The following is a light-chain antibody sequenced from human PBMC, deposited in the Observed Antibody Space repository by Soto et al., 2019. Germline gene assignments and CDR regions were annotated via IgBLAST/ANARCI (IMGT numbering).Light chain of an antibody. CDR3: QQYYNWPAYT. CDR1: ETVRTN. CDR2: GAS. V-gene: IGKV3-15*01. J-gene: IGKJ2*01. Sequence: IVMTQSPVTLSVSPGERVTLSCRARETVRTNLAWFQQKPGQTPRLLIFGASTRATGIPTRFTGSGSETDFTLTIDSLQSEDLAVYYCQQYYNWPAYTFGQGTKLEI.